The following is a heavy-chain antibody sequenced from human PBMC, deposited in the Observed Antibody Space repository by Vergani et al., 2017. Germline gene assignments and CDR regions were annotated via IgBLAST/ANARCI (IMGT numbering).Heavy chain of an antibody. V-gene: IGHV3-30*18. D-gene: IGHD3-22*01. CDR1: GFTFSSYA. CDR2: ISYDGSNK. J-gene: IGHJ1*01. CDR3: AKAGHYYDSSGYYSAEYFQH. Sequence: VQLLESGGGLVQPGGSLRLSCAASGFTFSSYAMSWVRQAPGKGLEWVAVISYDGSNKYYADSVKGRFTISRDNSKNTLYLQMNSLRAEDTAVYYCAKAGHYYDSSGYYSAEYFQHCGQGTLVTVSS.